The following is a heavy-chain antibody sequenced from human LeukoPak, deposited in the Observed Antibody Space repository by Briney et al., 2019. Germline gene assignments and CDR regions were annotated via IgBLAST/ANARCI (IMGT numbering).Heavy chain of an antibody. CDR2: ISSTRSYI. D-gene: IGHD2-21*01. CDR1: GFTFSSYS. CDR3: AKEGDYCGCDGYWGNYFDY. Sequence: GGSLRLSCAASGFTFSSYSMNWVRQAPGKGLEWVSSISSTRSYIYYADSVKGRFTIPRDNPKNSLYLQMNSLRADDTAVYYCAKEGDYCGCDGYWGNYFDYWGQGTLVTVSS. J-gene: IGHJ4*02. V-gene: IGHV3-21*01.